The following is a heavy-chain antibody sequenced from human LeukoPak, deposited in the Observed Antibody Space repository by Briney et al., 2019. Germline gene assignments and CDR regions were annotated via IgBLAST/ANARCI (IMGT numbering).Heavy chain of an antibody. CDR1: RFTFTSYW. V-gene: IGHV3-7*01. D-gene: IGHD6-19*01. Sequence: PGGSLTLSCAASRFTFTSYWMRWVRQAPGKVREWVANINRDGSKKYYVDSVNGRCTISRYNAKNSLYVQMTGLRGEDTDVYYCARVYESSSGWYRNGYWGQGTLVTVSS. J-gene: IGHJ4*02. CDR3: ARVYESSSGWYRNGY. CDR2: INRDGSKK.